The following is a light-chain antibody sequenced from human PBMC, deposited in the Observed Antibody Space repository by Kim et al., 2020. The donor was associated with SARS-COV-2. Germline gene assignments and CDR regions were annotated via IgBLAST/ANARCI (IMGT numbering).Light chain of an antibody. V-gene: IGLV1-47*01. CDR2: RNN. CDR1: SSNSGSTY. Sequence: GQRVTISCSGSSSNSGSTYIYWYQQLPGKAPKLLIYRNNQRPSGVPDRFSGSKSGTAGSLAISGLRSEDEADYYCAAWDDSLNGRVFGGGTQLTVL. CDR3: AAWDDSLNGRV. J-gene: IGLJ3*02.